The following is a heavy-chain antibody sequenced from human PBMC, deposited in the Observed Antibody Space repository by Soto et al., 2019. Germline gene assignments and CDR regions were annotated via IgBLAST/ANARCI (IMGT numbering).Heavy chain of an antibody. CDR1: GGSINSGGYC. J-gene: IGHJ4*02. D-gene: IGHD5-18*01. Sequence: VQLQESGPGLVKPSQTLSLTCTVSGGSINSGGYCWSWTRQHPGKGLDWIGCISYGGSTSYNPSLKSRVTISVDTSKNQFSLKLTSVNAADTAVYYCSRGILVWGQGALITVSS. V-gene: IGHV4-31*03. CDR3: SRGILV. CDR2: ISYGGST.